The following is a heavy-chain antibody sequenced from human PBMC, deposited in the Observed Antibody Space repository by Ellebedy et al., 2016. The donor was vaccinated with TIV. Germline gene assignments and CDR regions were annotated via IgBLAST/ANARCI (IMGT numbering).Heavy chain of an antibody. J-gene: IGHJ6*03. Sequence: ASVKVSXXASGYTFTSYYMHWVRQAPGQGLEWMGIINPSGGSTSYAQKFQGRVTMTRDTSTSTVYMELSSLRSEDTAVYYCARDRLGYCSSTSCQRYYYYYYMDVWGKGTTVTVSS. CDR2: INPSGGST. CDR3: ARDRLGYCSSTSCQRYYYYYYMDV. CDR1: GYTFTSYY. D-gene: IGHD2-2*01. V-gene: IGHV1-46*01.